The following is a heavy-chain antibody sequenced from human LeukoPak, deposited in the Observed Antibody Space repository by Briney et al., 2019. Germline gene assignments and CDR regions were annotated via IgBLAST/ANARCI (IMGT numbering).Heavy chain of an antibody. D-gene: IGHD6-19*01. Sequence: GASVNVSCKASGGTFSSYAISWVRQAPGQGLEWMGRIIPIFGTANYAQKFQGRVKITTDESTSTAYMELSSLRSEDTAVYYCARDWMGRDVAVAGPYDYWGQGTLVTVSS. J-gene: IGHJ4*02. CDR2: IIPIFGTA. CDR1: GGTFSSYA. CDR3: ARDWMGRDVAVAGPYDY. V-gene: IGHV1-69*05.